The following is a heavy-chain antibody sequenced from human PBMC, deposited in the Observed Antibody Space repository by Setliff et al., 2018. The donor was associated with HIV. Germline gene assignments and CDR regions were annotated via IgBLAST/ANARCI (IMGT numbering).Heavy chain of an antibody. V-gene: IGHV4-39*07. CDR1: GDSISSSTYY. J-gene: IGHJ4*02. CDR3: ARVVKGYNWNYFDY. D-gene: IGHD1-20*01. CDR2: VFYTGFT. Sequence: SETLSLTCTVSGDSISSSTYYWGWIRQPPGRGLEWIGSVFYTGFTYYSPSLESRVTMSVDTSKNQFSLRVRSVTAADTAVYYCARVVKGYNWNYFDYWVQGTLVTVSS.